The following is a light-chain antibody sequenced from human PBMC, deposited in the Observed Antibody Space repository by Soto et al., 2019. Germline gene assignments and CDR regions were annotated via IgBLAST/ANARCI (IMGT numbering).Light chain of an antibody. J-gene: IGKJ2*01. Sequence: EIVLTQSPGTLSLSPGERATLSCRASQSVSSSYLAWYQQKPGQAPRLLIYGASSRATGIPDRFSGSESGTDFTLTISRLEPEDFGVYYCQQYGSSPPYTFGQGTKLEIK. CDR2: GAS. V-gene: IGKV3-20*01. CDR1: QSVSSSY. CDR3: QQYGSSPPYT.